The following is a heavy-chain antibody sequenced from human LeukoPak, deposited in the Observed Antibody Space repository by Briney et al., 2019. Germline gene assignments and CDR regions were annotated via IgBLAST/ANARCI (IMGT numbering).Heavy chain of an antibody. CDR2: INHSGST. D-gene: IGHD6-13*01. CDR3: ARGYSPSYSSSRSRFDP. J-gene: IGHJ5*02. Sequence: SETLSLTCAVYGGSFSGYYWSWIRQPPGKGLEWIGEINHSGSTNYNPSLKSRVTISVDTSKNQFSLKLSSVTAADTAMYYCARGYSPSYSSSRSRFDPWGQGTLVTVSS. V-gene: IGHV4-34*01. CDR1: GGSFSGYY.